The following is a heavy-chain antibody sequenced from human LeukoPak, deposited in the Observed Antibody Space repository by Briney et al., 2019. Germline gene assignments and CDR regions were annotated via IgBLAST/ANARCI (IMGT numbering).Heavy chain of an antibody. J-gene: IGHJ4*02. CDR3: AREYYYDSSGYGFDY. Sequence: ASVKVSCKASGYTFTGYYMHWVRQAPGQGLEWMGIINPSGGSTSYAQKFQGRVTMTRDTSTSTVYMELSSLRSEDTAVYYCAREYYYDSSGYGFDYWGQGTLVTVSS. CDR1: GYTFTGYY. D-gene: IGHD3-22*01. CDR2: INPSGGST. V-gene: IGHV1-46*01.